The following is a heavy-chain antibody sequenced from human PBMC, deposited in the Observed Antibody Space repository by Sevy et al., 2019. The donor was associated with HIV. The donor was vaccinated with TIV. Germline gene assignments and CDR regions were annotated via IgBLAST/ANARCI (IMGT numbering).Heavy chain of an antibody. Sequence: SETLSLTCTVSGGSISSYYWSWIRQPPGKGLEWIGYIYYSGSTNYNPSLKSRVTISVDTSKNQFSLKLSAVTAAETAVYYCARGGYCSSTSCYREGAFDIWGQGTMVTVSS. J-gene: IGHJ3*02. CDR2: IYYSGST. V-gene: IGHV4-59*01. D-gene: IGHD2-2*03. CDR3: ARGGYCSSTSCYREGAFDI. CDR1: GGSISSYY.